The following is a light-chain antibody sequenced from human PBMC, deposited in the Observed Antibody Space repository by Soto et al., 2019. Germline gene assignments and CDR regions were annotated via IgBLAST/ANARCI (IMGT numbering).Light chain of an antibody. Sequence: QSVLPQPASVSGSPGHSITISCTGTSSDVGGYNYVSWYQQHPGKAPKLMIYEVSNRPSGVSNRFSGSKSGNTASLTISGLQAEDEADYYCSSYTSRSTKVFGTGTKVTVL. J-gene: IGLJ1*01. V-gene: IGLV2-14*01. CDR3: SSYTSRSTKV. CDR1: SSDVGGYNY. CDR2: EVS.